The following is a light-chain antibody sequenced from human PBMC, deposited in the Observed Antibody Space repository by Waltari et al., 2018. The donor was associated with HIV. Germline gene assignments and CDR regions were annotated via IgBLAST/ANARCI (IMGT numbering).Light chain of an antibody. CDR3: QQRTNWPPYS. V-gene: IGKV3-11*01. CDR1: QSVGSY. CDR2: DAS. J-gene: IGKJ2*03. Sequence: GERATLSCRASQSVGSYLAWYQQKPGQAPRLLIYDASNRATGIPARFSGSGSGTDFTLTISSLEPEDFAVYYCQQRTNWPPYSFGQGTKLEIK.